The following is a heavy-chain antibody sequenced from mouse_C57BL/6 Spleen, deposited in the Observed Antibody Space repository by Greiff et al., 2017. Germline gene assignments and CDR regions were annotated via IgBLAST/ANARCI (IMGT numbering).Heavy chain of an antibody. V-gene: IGHV1-52*01. CDR2: IDPSDSET. CDR1: GYTFTSYW. Sequence: QVQLQQPGAELVRPGSSVKLSCKASGYTFTSYWMHWVKQRPIQGLEWIGNIDPSDSETHYNQKFKDKATLTVDKSSSTAYMQISSLTSEDSAVYYCARGHTTVVHYYAMDYWGQGTSVTVSS. D-gene: IGHD1-1*01. CDR3: ARGHTTVVHYYAMDY. J-gene: IGHJ4*01.